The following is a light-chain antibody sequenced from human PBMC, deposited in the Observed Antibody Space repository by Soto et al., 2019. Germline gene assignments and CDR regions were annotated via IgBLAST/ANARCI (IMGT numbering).Light chain of an antibody. CDR1: SSDVGGYNA. J-gene: IGLJ1*01. Sequence: QSALTQSASVSGSPGQSITISCTGTSSDVGGYNAVSWYQQHPGKAPKLMIYDVTNRPSGASNRFSGSKSGNTASLTISGLQAEDEADYYCGSYATGGAYVFGTGTKVTVL. CDR3: GSYATGGAYV. CDR2: DVT. V-gene: IGLV2-14*01.